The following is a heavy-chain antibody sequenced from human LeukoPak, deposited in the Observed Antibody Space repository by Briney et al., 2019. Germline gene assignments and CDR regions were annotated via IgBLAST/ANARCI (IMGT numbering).Heavy chain of an antibody. J-gene: IGHJ3*02. D-gene: IGHD1-14*01. CDR3: ARRPESPEGAFDI. CDR1: GGSISSSSYY. CDR2: IYYSGST. Sequence: SETLSLTCTVSGGSISSSSYYWGWIRQPPGKGLEWIGSIYYSGSTYYNPSLKSRVTISVDTSKNQFSLKLSSVTAADTAVYYCARRPESPEGAFDIWGHGTMVTVSS. V-gene: IGHV4-39*01.